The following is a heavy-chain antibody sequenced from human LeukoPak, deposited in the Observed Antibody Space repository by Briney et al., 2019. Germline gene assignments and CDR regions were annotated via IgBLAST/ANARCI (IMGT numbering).Heavy chain of an antibody. V-gene: IGHV3-48*03. CDR3: ARVPEDFGKLLPYFDS. CDR2: ISSSSNTI. D-gene: IGHD3-10*01. CDR1: GFTFSSFE. Sequence: GGSLRLSCAASGFTFSSFEMNWVRQAPGKGLEWISYISSSSNTIYYADSVKGRFTISRDNAKNSLYLQMNSLRAEDTAVYFCARVPEDFGKLLPYFDSWGQGTLVTVSS. J-gene: IGHJ4*02.